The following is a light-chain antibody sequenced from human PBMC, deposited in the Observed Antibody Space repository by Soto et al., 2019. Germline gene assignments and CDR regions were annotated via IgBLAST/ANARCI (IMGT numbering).Light chain of an antibody. J-gene: IGKJ1*01. V-gene: IGKV3-15*01. Sequence: EIVMTQSPATLSVSPGERATLSCRASQSVSSNLAWYQQKPGQAPRLLIYGAFTRATGIPARFSGTGSGTEFTLTISSLQSEDFALYYCQQYQNSPRTFGQGTKVDIK. CDR3: QQYQNSPRT. CDR2: GAF. CDR1: QSVSSN.